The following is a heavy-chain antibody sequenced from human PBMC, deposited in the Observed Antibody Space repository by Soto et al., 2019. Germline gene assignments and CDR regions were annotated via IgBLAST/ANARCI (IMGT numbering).Heavy chain of an antibody. CDR2: IIPILGIA. CDR1: GGTFSSYT. CDR3: AREAPITFGGVIAKSFDY. Sequence: GASVKLSCKASGGTFSSYTISWVRQAPGQGLEWMGRIIPILGIANYAQKFQGRVTITADKSTSTAYMELSSLRSEDTAVYYCAREAPITFGGVIAKSFDYWGQGTLVTVSS. D-gene: IGHD3-16*02. J-gene: IGHJ4*02. V-gene: IGHV1-69*04.